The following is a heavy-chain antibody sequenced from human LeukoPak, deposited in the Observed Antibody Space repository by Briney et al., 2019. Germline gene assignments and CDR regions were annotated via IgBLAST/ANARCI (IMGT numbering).Heavy chain of an antibody. Sequence: GGSLRLSCAASGFTFSSYAMSWARQAPGKGLEWVSAVNARGYSTYYADSVKGRFTISRDNSKNTLYLQMNSLSAEDTAMYYCRRQFLVGVSWGPGTLVTVSS. J-gene: IGHJ5*02. CDR3: RRQFLVGVS. D-gene: IGHD5/OR15-5a*01. CDR1: GFTFSSYA. V-gene: IGHV3-23*01. CDR2: VNARGYST.